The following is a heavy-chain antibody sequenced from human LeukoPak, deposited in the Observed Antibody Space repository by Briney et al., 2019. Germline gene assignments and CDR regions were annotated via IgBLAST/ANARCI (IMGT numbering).Heavy chain of an antibody. V-gene: IGHV3-23*01. CDR1: GFTFGTSA. J-gene: IGHJ5*02. CDR3: AKEGFDP. Sequence: GGSLRLSCAASGFTFGTSAMSWVRQAPGKGLEWVSSISNNRDRTYYADSVKGRFTISRDNSKNTLYLQMNSLYPEDTAVYYCAKEGFDPWGQGTLVTVSS. CDR2: ISNNRDRT.